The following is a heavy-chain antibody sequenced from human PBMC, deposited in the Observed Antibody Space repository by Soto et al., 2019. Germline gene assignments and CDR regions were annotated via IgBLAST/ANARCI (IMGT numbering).Heavy chain of an antibody. CDR3: APSRDRSPGGMDV. V-gene: IGHV1-69*12. CDR1: GGTFSSYA. Sequence: QVQLVQSGAEVKKPGSSVKVSCKASGGTFSSYAISWVRQAPGQGLEWMGGIIPIFGTANYAQKFQGRVTITADEAPSTPHVEGSSLRSEDTAVYYCAPSRDRSPGGMDVWGQGTTVTVSS. CDR2: IIPIFGTA. J-gene: IGHJ6*02.